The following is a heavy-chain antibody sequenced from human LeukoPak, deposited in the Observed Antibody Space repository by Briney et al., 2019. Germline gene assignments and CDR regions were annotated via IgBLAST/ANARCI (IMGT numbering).Heavy chain of an antibody. V-gene: IGHV4-59*01. CDR3: ARGQEQIPFDY. J-gene: IGHJ4*02. CDR1: GDSISSDY. D-gene: IGHD1-26*01. Sequence: SETLSLTCTVSGDSISSDYWSWIRQPPGKGLEWIGYIYYSVSTYYNPSLKSRVTISLDTSKNQFSLKLRSATAADTAVYYCARGQEQIPFDYWGQGTLVIVSS. CDR2: IYYSVST.